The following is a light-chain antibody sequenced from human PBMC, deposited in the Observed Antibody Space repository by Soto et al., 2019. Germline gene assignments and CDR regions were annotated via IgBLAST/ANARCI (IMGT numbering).Light chain of an antibody. V-gene: IGKV3-15*01. CDR2: GAS. CDR1: QSFDNY. CDR3: QQRNIWPPVT. J-gene: IGKJ5*01. Sequence: PVERATLSCRASQSFDNYLAWYQQKPGQAPRLLIYGASTRATGIPARFSGSGSGTEFTLTISSLEPEDSAVYYCQQRNIWPPVTFCQGTRLEIK.